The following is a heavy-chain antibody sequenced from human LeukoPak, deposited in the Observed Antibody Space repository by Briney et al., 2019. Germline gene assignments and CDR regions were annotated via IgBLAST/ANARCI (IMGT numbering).Heavy chain of an antibody. D-gene: IGHD3-10*01. CDR2: IKQDGSEK. J-gene: IGHJ4*02. V-gene: IGHV3-7*01. CDR1: GFTFSSYW. CDR3: ARVSWGRGVISSPQFDY. Sequence: PGGSLRLSCAASGFTFSSYWMSWVREARGKGLEWVANIKQDGSEKFYVDSVKGRFTISRDNAENSLYLQMNSLRAEDTAVYYCARVSWGRGVISSPQFDYWGQGTLVTVSS.